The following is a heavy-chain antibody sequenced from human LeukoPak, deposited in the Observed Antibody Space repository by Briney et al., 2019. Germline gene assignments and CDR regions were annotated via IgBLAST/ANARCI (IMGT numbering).Heavy chain of an antibody. J-gene: IGHJ4*02. V-gene: IGHV4-31*03. D-gene: IGHD5-24*01. Sequence: PSETLSLTCTVSGGSISSGGYYWSWIRQHPGKGLEWIGYIYYSGSTYYNPSLKSRVTISVDTSKNQFSLKLSSVTAADTAVYYCAREISRDGYNYPGYWGQGTLVTVSS. CDR1: GGSISSGGYY. CDR2: IYYSGST. CDR3: AREISRDGYNYPGY.